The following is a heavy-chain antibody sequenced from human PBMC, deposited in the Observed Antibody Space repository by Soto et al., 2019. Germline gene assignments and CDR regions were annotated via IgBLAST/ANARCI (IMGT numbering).Heavy chain of an antibody. CDR1: GYSFTSYW. V-gene: IGHV5-10-1*01. D-gene: IGHD2-21*02. CDR2: IDPSDSYT. J-gene: IGHJ6*02. CDR3: ARRLTYCGGDCSPDYYYYYGMDV. Sequence: GESLKISCKGSGYSFTSYWISWVRQMPGKGLEWMGRIDPSDSYTNYSPSFQGRVTISADKSISTAYLQWSSLKASDTAMYYCARRLTYCGGDCSPDYYYYYGMDVWGQGTTVTVSS.